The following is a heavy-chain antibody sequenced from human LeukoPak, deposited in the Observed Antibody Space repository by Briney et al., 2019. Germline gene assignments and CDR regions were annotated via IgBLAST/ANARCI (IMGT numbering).Heavy chain of an antibody. CDR2: INHSGST. J-gene: IGHJ4*02. CDR3: ASRPGATIY. CDR1: GGSFSVYH. Sequence: KPSEALSLTCAVHGGSFSVYHWSWIRQPLGKGLEWIGEINHSGSTNYNPSLKSRVTISLDTSKNQFSLKLSSLTAADTAVYYCASRPGATIYWGQGTLVTVSS. D-gene: IGHD5-12*01. V-gene: IGHV4-34*01.